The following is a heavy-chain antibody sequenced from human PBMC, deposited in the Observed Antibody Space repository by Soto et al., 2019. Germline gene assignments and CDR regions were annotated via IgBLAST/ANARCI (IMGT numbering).Heavy chain of an antibody. CDR1: GFTFINYA. V-gene: IGHV3-23*01. Sequence: EVQVLESGGGLVQPGGSLRLSCAGSGFTFINYAMNWVRQAPGKGLEWVSSISGGGDAAFFPDSVRGRFTISRDNSKNTVTLQMNSLGVEDTAVYYCARKILGSTTRPNYWYFDLWGRGTLVTVPS. CDR3: ARKILGSTTRPNYWYFDL. D-gene: IGHD7-27*01. CDR2: ISGGGDAA. J-gene: IGHJ2*01.